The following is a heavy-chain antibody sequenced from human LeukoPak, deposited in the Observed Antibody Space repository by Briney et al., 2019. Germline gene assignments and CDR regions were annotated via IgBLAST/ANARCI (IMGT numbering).Heavy chain of an antibody. CDR3: ARAPGYSYGHYYYGMDV. CDR2: IWYDGSNK. CDR1: GFTFSNYG. Sequence: GGSLRLSCAASGFTFSNYGMHWVRQAPGKGLEWVAVIWYDGSNKYYADSVKGRFTISRDNSKNTLYLQMNSLRAEDTAVYYCARAPGYSYGHYYYGMDVWGQGTTVTVSS. J-gene: IGHJ6*02. D-gene: IGHD5-18*01. V-gene: IGHV3-33*08.